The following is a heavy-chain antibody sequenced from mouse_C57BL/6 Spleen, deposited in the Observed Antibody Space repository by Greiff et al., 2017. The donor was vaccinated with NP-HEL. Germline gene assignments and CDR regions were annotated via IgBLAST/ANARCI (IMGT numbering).Heavy chain of an antibody. CDR3: ARGNYYGYDPVAY. J-gene: IGHJ3*01. CDR1: GYAFSSSW. CDR2: IYPGDGDT. D-gene: IGHD2-2*01. Sequence: QVRLKESGPELVKPGASVKISCKASGYAFSSSWMNWVKQRPGKGLEWIGRIYPGDGDTNYNGKFKGKATLTANKSSSTAYMQLSRLTSEDSAVYLCARGNYYGYDPVAYWGQGTLVTVSA. V-gene: IGHV1-82*01.